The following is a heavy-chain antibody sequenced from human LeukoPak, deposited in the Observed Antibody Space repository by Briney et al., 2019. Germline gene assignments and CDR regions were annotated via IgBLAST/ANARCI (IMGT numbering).Heavy chain of an antibody. CDR2: IYHSGST. V-gene: IGHV4-4*02. Sequence: GSLRLSCAASGFTFSSYWMSWVRQAPGKGLEWIGEIYHSGSTNYNPSLKSRVTISVDKSKNQFSLKLSSVTAADTAVYYCARDRCSSTSCFYAFDIWGQGTMVTVSS. J-gene: IGHJ3*02. CDR1: GFTFSSYW. D-gene: IGHD2-2*01. CDR3: ARDRCSSTSCFYAFDI.